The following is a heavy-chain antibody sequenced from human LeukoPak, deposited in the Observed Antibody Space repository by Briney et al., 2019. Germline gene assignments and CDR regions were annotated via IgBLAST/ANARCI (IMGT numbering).Heavy chain of an antibody. Sequence: GGSLRVSCAASGFAVSSNYMTWVRQAPGKGLEWVSVVYSGGSTEYADSVKGRFTISRDNSKNTLYLQMNSLRAEDTAVYYCARTSSAVNTKGLDSRGQGTLVTVSS. CDR1: GFAVSSNY. J-gene: IGHJ4*02. V-gene: IGHV3-53*01. D-gene: IGHD6-13*01. CDR2: VYSGGST. CDR3: ARTSSAVNTKGLDS.